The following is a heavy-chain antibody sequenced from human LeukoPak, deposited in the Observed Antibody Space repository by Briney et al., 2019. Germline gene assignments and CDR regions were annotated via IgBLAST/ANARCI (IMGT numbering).Heavy chain of an antibody. D-gene: IGHD3-9*01. CDR1: GYTFTDYY. J-gene: IGHJ4*02. V-gene: IGHV1-2*02. CDR2: INPNTGGT. CDR3: ARKGGAVLTGYHY. Sequence: GASVKVSCEPSGYTFTDYYIHWVRQAPGQGLEWMGWINPNTGGTSYAQRFQGRVTMTRDTSISTAYMELSSLRSDDTAVFYCARKGGAVLTGYHYWGQGTLVTVSS.